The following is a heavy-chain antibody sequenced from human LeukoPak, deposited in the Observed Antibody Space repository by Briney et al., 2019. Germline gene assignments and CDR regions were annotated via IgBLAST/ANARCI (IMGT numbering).Heavy chain of an antibody. J-gene: IGHJ4*02. Sequence: IIYPGHSHTRYSPSLQRQLTISADKSIITAYLQWSSLKASDTAMYYCARHSHVDTAMVTIYWGQGTLVTVSS. V-gene: IGHV5-51*01. D-gene: IGHD5-18*01. CDR3: ARHSHVDTAMVTIY. CDR2: IYPGHSHT.